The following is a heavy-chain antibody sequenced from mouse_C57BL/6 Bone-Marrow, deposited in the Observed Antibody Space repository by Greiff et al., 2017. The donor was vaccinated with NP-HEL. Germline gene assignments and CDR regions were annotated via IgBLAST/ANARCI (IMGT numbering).Heavy chain of an antibody. D-gene: IGHD1-1*01. CDR3: AREEIYYYGWFAY. CDR1: GYTFTSYG. CDR2: IYPRSGNT. Sequence: LQESGAELARPGASVKLSCKASGYTFTSYGISWVKQRTGQGLEWIGEIYPRSGNTYYNEKFKGKATLTADKSSSTAYMELRSLTSEDSAVYFCAREEIYYYGWFAYWGQGTLVTVSA. J-gene: IGHJ3*01. V-gene: IGHV1-81*01.